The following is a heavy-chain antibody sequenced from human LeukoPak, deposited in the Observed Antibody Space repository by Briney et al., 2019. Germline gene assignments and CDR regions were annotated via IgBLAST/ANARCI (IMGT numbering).Heavy chain of an antibody. CDR2: ISYDGSNK. CDR1: GFTFSSYA. V-gene: IGHV3-30-3*01. CDR3: ARDKGWEPDSNSLSDAFDI. D-gene: IGHD1-26*01. J-gene: IGHJ3*02. Sequence: GGSLRLSCAASGFTFSSYAMHWVRQAPGKGLEWVAVISYDGSNKYYADSVKGRFTISRDNSKNTLYLQMNSLRAEDTAVYYCARDKGWEPDSNSLSDAFDIWSQGTMVTVSS.